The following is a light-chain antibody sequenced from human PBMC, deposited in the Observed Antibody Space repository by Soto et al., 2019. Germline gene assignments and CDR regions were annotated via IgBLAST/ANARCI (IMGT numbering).Light chain of an antibody. Sequence: DIQMTQSPSYLLASVGDRVTLTCRASQSISTFLNWYQQKTGKAPKLLIYSAKSLETGVSSRFSAFASATYFTLTINNVQPEDAATYFCQQSHSTPLNFGGGTKPQIK. V-gene: IGKV1-39*01. CDR3: QQSHSTPLN. J-gene: IGKJ4*01. CDR2: SAK. CDR1: QSISTF.